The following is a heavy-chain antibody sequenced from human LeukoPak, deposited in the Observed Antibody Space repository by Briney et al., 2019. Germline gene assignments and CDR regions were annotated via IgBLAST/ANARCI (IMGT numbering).Heavy chain of an antibody. Sequence: SETLSLTCIVSGYSISSGYYWGWIRQPPGKGLEWIGSIYHSGSTNYNPSLRGRVTISVDTSKNQFSLKLSSVTAADTAVYYCARDIHVPRIREPYFDIWGEGTLVTVSS. CDR3: ARDIHVPRIREPYFDI. J-gene: IGHJ3*02. CDR1: GYSISSGYY. D-gene: IGHD1-14*01. CDR2: IYHSGST. V-gene: IGHV4-38-2*02.